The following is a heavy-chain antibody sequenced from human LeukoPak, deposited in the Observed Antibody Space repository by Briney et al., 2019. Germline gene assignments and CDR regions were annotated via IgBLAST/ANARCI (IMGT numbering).Heavy chain of an antibody. CDR2: IYSGAST. Sequence: SGGSLRLSCAASGFTVSSNYMSWVRQAPGKGLEWVSVIYSGASTYYADSVKARLTISSENSKNTLDLQMNSPRADDTAGQYSARTGYGGYDFLAWGHG. V-gene: IGHV3-66*02. J-gene: IGHJ6*01. CDR1: GFTVSSNY. D-gene: IGHD5-12*01. CDR3: ARTGYGGYDFLA.